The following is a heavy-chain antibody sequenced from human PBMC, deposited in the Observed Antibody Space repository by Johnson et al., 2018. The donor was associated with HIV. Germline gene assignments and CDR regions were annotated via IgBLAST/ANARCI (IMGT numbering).Heavy chain of an antibody. D-gene: IGHD3-22*01. CDR3: ASGADYYDSSGYYPLDAFDI. Sequence: VQLVESGGGLVKPGGSLRLSCAASGFTFSDYYMSWIRQAPGKGLEWVSYISSRGSTIYYADSVKGRFTISRDNAKNSLYLQMNSLRAEDTAVYYCASGADYYDSSGYYPLDAFDIWGQGTMVTVSS. CDR2: ISSRGSTI. J-gene: IGHJ3*02. V-gene: IGHV3-11*04. CDR1: GFTFSDYY.